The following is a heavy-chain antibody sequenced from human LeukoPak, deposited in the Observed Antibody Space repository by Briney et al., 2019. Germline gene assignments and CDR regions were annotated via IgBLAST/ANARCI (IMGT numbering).Heavy chain of an antibody. CDR1: GGTFSSYA. J-gene: IGHJ6*02. V-gene: IGHV1-69*13. Sequence: SVKVSCKASGGTFSSYAISWVRQAPGQGLEWMGGIIPIFGTANYAQKFQGRVTITADESTNAAYMELSSLRSEDTAVYYCARPYSSSSYYYGMDVWGQGTTVTVSS. D-gene: IGHD6-6*01. CDR3: ARPYSSSSYYYGMDV. CDR2: IIPIFGTA.